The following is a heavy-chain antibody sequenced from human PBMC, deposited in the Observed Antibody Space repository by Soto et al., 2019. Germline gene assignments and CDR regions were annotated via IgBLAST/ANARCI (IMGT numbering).Heavy chain of an antibody. J-gene: IGHJ6*02. CDR2: IYYSGST. D-gene: IGHD3-3*01. CDR1: GGSISSSSYY. V-gene: IGHV4-61*05. Sequence: PSETLSLTCTVSGGSISSSSYYWGWIRRPPGKGLEWIGYIYYSGSTNYNPSLKSRVTISVDTSKNQFSLKLSSVTAADTAVYYCARVIGGYYDFWSGSQKRGNYYGMDVSGQGTIVTVAS. CDR3: ARVIGGYYDFWSGSQKRGNYYGMDV.